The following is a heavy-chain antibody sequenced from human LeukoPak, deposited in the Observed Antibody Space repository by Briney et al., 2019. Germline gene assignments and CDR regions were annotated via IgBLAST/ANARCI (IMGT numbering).Heavy chain of an antibody. CDR1: GYTFTDYY. Sequence: GASVKVSCKASGYTFTDYYIHWVRQAPGQGLEWMGWMNPNSGGTSYAQKFQGRLTMTRDTSISTAYMELSRLTSDDTAVYYCARRPIIIPATIDGYWGQGTLITVSS. CDR2: MNPNSGGT. D-gene: IGHD2-15*01. V-gene: IGHV1-2*02. CDR3: ARRPIIIPATIDGY. J-gene: IGHJ4*02.